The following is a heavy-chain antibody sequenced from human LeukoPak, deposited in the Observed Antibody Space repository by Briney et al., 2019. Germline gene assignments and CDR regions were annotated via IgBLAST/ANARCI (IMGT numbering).Heavy chain of an antibody. CDR3: VTYSASWYG. V-gene: IGHV3-64D*06. Sequence: GGSLRLSCSASGFTFSTYGMHWVRQAPGKGLEYVSTISSNGGTTYYADSVKGRFTVSRDNPKNTLYLQVSSLRAEDTAVYYCVTYSASWYGWSQGTLVTVSS. J-gene: IGHJ4*02. D-gene: IGHD6-13*01. CDR1: GFTFSTYG. CDR2: ISSNGGTT.